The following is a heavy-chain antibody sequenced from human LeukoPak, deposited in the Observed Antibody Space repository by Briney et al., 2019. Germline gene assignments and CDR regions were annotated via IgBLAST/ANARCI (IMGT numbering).Heavy chain of an antibody. D-gene: IGHD6-13*01. V-gene: IGHV3-64D*06. Sequence: GGSLRLSCSASGFTFSSYAMPWVRQAPGKGLEYVSAISSNGGSTYYADSVKGRFTISRDNSKNTLYLQMSSLRAEDTAVYYCVKGGYSSSWQTTSPSDYWGQGTLVTVSS. CDR3: VKGGYSSSWQTTSPSDY. J-gene: IGHJ4*02. CDR1: GFTFSSYA. CDR2: ISSNGGST.